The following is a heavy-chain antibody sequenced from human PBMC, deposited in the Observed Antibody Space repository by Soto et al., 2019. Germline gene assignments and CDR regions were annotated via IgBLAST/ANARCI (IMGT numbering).Heavy chain of an antibody. D-gene: IGHD3-9*01. CDR3: ARQVTYYDILTGRDWIYYFDY. Sequence: SETLSLTCTVSGGSISSGGYYWSWIRQPPGKGLEWIGEINHSGSTNYNPSLKSRVTISVDTSKNQFSLKLSSVTAADTAVYYCARQVTYYDILTGRDWIYYFDYWGQGTLVTVSS. CDR1: GGSISSGGYY. CDR2: INHSGST. V-gene: IGHV4-39*01. J-gene: IGHJ4*02.